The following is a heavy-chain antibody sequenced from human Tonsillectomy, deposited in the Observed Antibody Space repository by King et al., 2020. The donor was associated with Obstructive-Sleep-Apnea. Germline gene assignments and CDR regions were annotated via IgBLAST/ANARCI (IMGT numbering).Heavy chain of an antibody. Sequence: TLKESGPALVKPTQTLTLTCTFSGFSLSTSGMCVSWIRQPPGKALEWLARIDWDDDKFYSTSLKTRLTISKDTSKKQVVLTMTNMDPVDTATYYCARIAYSSWYEVNGFDIWGQGTMVTVSS. D-gene: IGHD6-13*01. J-gene: IGHJ3*02. V-gene: IGHV2-70*04. CDR1: GFSLSTSGMC. CDR2: IDWDDDK. CDR3: ARIAYSSWYEVNGFDI.